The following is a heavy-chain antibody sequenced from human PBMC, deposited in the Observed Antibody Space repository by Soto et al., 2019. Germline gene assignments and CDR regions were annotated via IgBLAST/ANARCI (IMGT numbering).Heavy chain of an antibody. Sequence: GESLKISFKGPGYNFTEFWIVLVRQRPGQGIEWMGNIHPSESEAAYRPSIEGHVTIYAAKPLSTAYLRWRTLQASGTAMYYCVRLGLTGALYIDNWGEGTPVTVSS. J-gene: IGHJ4*02. CDR3: VRLGLTGALYIDN. D-gene: IGHD3-16*01. V-gene: IGHV5-51*04. CDR2: IHPSESEA. CDR1: GYNFTEFW.